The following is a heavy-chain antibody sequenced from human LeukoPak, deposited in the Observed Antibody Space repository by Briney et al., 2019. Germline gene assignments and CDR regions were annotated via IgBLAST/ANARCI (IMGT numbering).Heavy chain of an antibody. D-gene: IGHD6-13*01. CDR2: INPNSGTT. CDR3: ARHFPQPYSSRWIILCDP. CDR1: GYTFTGYY. V-gene: IGHV1-2*06. J-gene: IGHJ5*02. Sequence: GASVKVSCKASGYTFTGYYMHWVRQAPGQGLEWMGRINPNSGTTNYAQKFQGRVTLHTDTSTSTAYMDLCRLRSEDTAVYYCARHFPQPYSSRWIILCDPGRQRTLVTVSS.